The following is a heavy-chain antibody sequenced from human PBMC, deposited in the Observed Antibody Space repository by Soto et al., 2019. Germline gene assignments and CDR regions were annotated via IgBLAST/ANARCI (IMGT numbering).Heavy chain of an antibody. CDR3: EKRQGTGLAAKNFDF. D-gene: IGHD2-15*01. J-gene: IGHJ4*02. V-gene: IGHV3-23*01. CDR2: ISDGGDLI. CDR1: GFPFSNHA. Sequence: EVQLLESGGGLVQPGGSLRVSCAASGFPFSNHAMSWVRQAPGKGLEWVSGISDGGDLIYYADSVKGRFRMSRDNSENMLYLKRTNLRAEDTGIYFCEKRQGTGLAAKNFDFWGQGTLVTVSS.